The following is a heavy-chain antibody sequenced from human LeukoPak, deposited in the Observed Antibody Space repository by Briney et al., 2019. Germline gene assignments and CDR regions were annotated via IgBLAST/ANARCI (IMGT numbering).Heavy chain of an antibody. D-gene: IGHD1-1*01. CDR1: GFTVSSNY. J-gene: IGHJ3*02. CDR2: IKQDGSEK. V-gene: IGHV3-7*01. CDR3: LRHSVEREKWRAFDI. Sequence: GGSLRLSCAASGFTVSSNYMSWVRQAPGKGLEWVANIKQDGSEKNYGESVKGRFTISRDNAKNSLFLDLKSLRVEDTAVYYCLRHSVEREKWRAFDIWGQGTVVTVSS.